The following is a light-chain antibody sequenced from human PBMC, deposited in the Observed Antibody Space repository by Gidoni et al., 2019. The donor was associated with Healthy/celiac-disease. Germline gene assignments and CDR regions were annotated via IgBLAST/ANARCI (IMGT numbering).Light chain of an antibody. CDR3: QQYGSSLWT. J-gene: IGKJ1*01. V-gene: IGKV3-20*01. CDR2: GAS. Sequence: EIVLTQSPGTLSLSPGERATLSCRASQSASSSYLAWYQQKPGQAPRLLIYGASSRATGIPDRFSGSGSGTDFTLTISRLEPEDFAVYYCQQYGSSLWTFXXXTKVEIK. CDR1: QSASSSY.